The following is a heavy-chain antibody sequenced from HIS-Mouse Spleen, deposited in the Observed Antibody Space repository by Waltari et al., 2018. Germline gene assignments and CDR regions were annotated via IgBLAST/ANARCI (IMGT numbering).Heavy chain of an antibody. J-gene: IGHJ2*01. CDR1: GSSISSSSYY. CDR3: AREIPYSSSWYDWYFDL. D-gene: IGHD6-13*01. V-gene: IGHV4-39*07. CDR2: SYYSGST. Sequence: QLQLQESGPGLVKPSETLSLTCTVSGSSISSSSYYWVWIRPPPGKGLEWTGCSYYSGSTYYNPSRKSRVTISVDTSKNQFSLKLSSVTAADTAVYYCAREIPYSSSWYDWYFDLWGRGTLVTVSS.